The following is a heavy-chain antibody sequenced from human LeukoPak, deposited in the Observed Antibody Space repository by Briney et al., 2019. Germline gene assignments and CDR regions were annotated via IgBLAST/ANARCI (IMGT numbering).Heavy chain of an antibody. D-gene: IGHD2-15*01. J-gene: IGHJ2*01. CDR2: INHSGST. Sequence: SETLSLTCAVYGGSFSGYYWSWIRQSPGKGLEWIGEINHSGSTNYNPSLKSRVTISVDTSKNQFSLKLSSVTAADTAVYYCARGLLYYWYFDLWGRGTLVTVSS. CDR3: ARGLLYYWYFDL. V-gene: IGHV4-34*01. CDR1: GGSFSGYY.